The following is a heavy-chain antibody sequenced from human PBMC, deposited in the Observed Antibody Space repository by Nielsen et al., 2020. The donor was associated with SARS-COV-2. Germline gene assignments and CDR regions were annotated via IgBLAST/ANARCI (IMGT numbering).Heavy chain of an antibody. CDR2: IIPILGIA. CDR3: AREQVDYDILTGYYNYYYGMDV. J-gene: IGHJ6*02. Sequence: SVKVSCKASGGTFSSYAISWVRQAPGQGLEWMGRIIPILGIANYAQKFQGRVTITADKSTSTAYMELSSLRSEDTAVYYCAREQVDYDILTGYYNYYYGMDVWGQGTTVTVSS. CDR1: GGTFSSYA. D-gene: IGHD3-9*01. V-gene: IGHV1-69*04.